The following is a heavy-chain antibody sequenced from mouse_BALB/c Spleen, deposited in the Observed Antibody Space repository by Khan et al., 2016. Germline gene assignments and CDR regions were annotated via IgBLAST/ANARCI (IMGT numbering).Heavy chain of an antibody. J-gene: IGHJ3*01. Sequence: EVKLEESGGGLVQPVGSMKLSCVASRFTFSNYWMNWVRQSPEKGLEWVAEIRLKSNNFATHYAESVKGRFTISRDDSKSSVYLQMNNLRAEDTGIYYCTTGFAYWGQGTLVTVSA. CDR3: TTGFAY. CDR1: RFTFSNYW. CDR2: IRLKSNNFAT. V-gene: IGHV6-6*02.